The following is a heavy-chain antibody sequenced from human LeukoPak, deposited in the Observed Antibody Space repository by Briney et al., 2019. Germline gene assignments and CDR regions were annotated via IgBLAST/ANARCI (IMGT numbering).Heavy chain of an antibody. D-gene: IGHD2-15*01. CDR1: GYTLTELS. V-gene: IGHV1-24*01. Sequence: ASVKVSCKVSGYTLTELSMHWVRQAPGKGLEWMGGFDPEDGETIYAQKFQGRVTMTEDTSTDTAYMELSSLRSEDTAVYYCATELGYCSGGSCYSWFDPWGQGTLVTVSS. J-gene: IGHJ5*02. CDR2: FDPEDGET. CDR3: ATELGYCSGGSCYSWFDP.